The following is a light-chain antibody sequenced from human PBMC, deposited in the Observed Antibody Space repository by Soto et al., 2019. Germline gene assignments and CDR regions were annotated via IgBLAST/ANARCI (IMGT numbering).Light chain of an antibody. V-gene: IGKV1-5*03. CDR2: KAS. CDR3: QQYNSYSQWT. Sequence: DIQMTQSPSTLSASVGDRVTITCRASQSISSWLAWYQQKPGKAPKLLIYKASSLESGVPSRSSGSGSGTEFTHTISSLQPDDFATYYCQQYNSYSQWTLGQGTKVDIK. CDR1: QSISSW. J-gene: IGKJ1*01.